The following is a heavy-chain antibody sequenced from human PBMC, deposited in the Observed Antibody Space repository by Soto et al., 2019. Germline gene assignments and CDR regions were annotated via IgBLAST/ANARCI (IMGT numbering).Heavy chain of an antibody. CDR2: IYSGGST. J-gene: IGHJ4*02. V-gene: IGHV3-66*01. CDR1: GFTVSSNY. CDR3: AGSPIEVADQNDY. Sequence: GGSLRLSCAASGFTVSSNYMSWVRQAPGKGLEWVSVIYSGGSTYYADSVKGRFTISRDNSKNTLYLQMNSLRAEDTAVYYCAGSPIEVADQNDYWGKGTLVTASS. D-gene: IGHD6-19*01.